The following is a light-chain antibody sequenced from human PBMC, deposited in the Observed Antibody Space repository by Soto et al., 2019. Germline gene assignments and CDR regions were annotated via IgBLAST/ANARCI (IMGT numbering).Light chain of an antibody. J-gene: IGKJ1*01. CDR2: TAS. CDR1: EGVARNY. CDR3: QQYGSSPWT. Sequence: ETVLTQSPGTLSLSPGEIATLSCRASEGVARNYLAWYQQKPGRAPRLLIFTASSRATGIPDRFSGSGSGTDFTLTISSLEPEDFAVYYCQQYGSSPWTFGQGTKVDIK. V-gene: IGKV3-20*01.